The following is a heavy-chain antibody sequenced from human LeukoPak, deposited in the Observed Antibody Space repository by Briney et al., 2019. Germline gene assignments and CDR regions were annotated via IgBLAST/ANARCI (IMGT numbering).Heavy chain of an antibody. CDR2: IGYEGVHE. CDR3: AKDLHGGYSSDY. CDR1: GFTFNNFG. Sequence: GGSLRLSCAASGFTFNNFGMHWVRQAPGKGLEWVSFIGYEGVHEYYADSVKGRFTISKDNSKATLYLQMNSLRPEDTAVYYCAKDLHGGYSSDYWCQGTLVTVFS. J-gene: IGHJ4*02. V-gene: IGHV3-30*02. D-gene: IGHD4-23*01.